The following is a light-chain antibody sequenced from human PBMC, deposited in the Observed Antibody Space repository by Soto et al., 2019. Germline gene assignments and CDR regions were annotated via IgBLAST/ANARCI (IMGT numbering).Light chain of an antibody. CDR2: QVS. CDR1: QSLAYVDGNTY. J-gene: IGKJ2*01. CDR3: RQCTRWPPYT. Sequence: DVVMTQSPLSLPVTLGQPASISCRSSQSLAYVDGNTYLNWFQQRPGQSPRRLLYQVSNRDSGVPVTFSGSGACTDFTLQISSGEADDVGVYYCRQCTRWPPYTFGQGTKLEIK. V-gene: IGKV2-30*01.